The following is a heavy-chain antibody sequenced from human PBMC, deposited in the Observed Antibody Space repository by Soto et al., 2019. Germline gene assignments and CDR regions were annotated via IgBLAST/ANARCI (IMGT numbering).Heavy chain of an antibody. CDR2: IYPGDSDT. D-gene: IGHD3-10*01. V-gene: IGHV5-51*01. CDR1: GYSFTSYW. CDR3: ARTYYYGSGSYWVPNY. J-gene: IGHJ4*02. Sequence: GESLKISCKGSGYSFTSYWIGWVRQMPGKGLEWMGIIYPGDSDTRYSPSFQGQVTISADKSISTAYLHWSSLKASDTAMYYCARTYYYGSGSYWVPNYRGQGTLVTVSS.